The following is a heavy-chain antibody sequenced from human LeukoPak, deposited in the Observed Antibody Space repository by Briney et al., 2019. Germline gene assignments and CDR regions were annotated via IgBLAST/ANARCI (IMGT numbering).Heavy chain of an antibody. V-gene: IGHV4-59*01. CDR2: VYNRGST. CDR3: ARDRPGIAVAGDAFDI. Sequence: PSETLSLTCTLSGGSISSYYWSWIRQPPGKELEGIGYVYNRGSTNYNPSLKSRVTISVDTSKNQFSLKLRSVTAADTAVYYCARDRPGIAVAGDAFDIWGQGTMVTVSS. J-gene: IGHJ3*02. D-gene: IGHD6-19*01. CDR1: GGSISSYY.